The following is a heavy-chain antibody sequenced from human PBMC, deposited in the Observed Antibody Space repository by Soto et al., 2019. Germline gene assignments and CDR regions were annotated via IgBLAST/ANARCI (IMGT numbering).Heavy chain of an antibody. CDR3: ARDTPLADEDYGEDYYYGMDV. J-gene: IGHJ6*02. D-gene: IGHD4-17*01. Sequence: PSETLSLTCTVSGGSINNYHWSWIRQPPGRGLEWIGYVFSSGSANYNPSLKSRVTISVDTSKNQFSLNLASVTAADTAVYFCARDTPLADEDYGEDYYYGMDVWGQGTTVTVSS. CDR2: VFSSGSA. CDR1: GGSINNYH. V-gene: IGHV4-59*01.